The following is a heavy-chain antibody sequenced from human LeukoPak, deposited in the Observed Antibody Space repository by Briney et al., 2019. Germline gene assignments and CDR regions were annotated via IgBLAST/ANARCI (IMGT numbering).Heavy chain of an antibody. J-gene: IGHJ5*02. CDR3: ARVGRTGFDP. CDR1: GGSISSYY. D-gene: IGHD1-26*01. CDR2: IYYSGST. V-gene: IGHV4-59*01. Sequence: SETLSLTCTVSGGSISSYYRSWIRQPPGKGLEWIGYIYYSGSTNYNPSLKSRVTISVDTSKNQFSLKLSSVTAADTAVYYCARVGRTGFDPWGQGTLVTVSS.